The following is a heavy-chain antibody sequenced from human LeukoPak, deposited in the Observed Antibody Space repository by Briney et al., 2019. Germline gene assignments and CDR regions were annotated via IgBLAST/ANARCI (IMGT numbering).Heavy chain of an antibody. CDR3: AKAPPYKKYFDY. CDR1: GFPFSNYA. J-gene: IGHJ4*02. CDR2: ISNSGDAT. Sequence: PGGSLSPSWPASGFPFSNYALSWVRKPQGKGLGWVSTISNSGDATYYADSVKGRFTISRDNSKNTLYLQMNSLRAEDTAVYYCAKAPPYKKYFDYWGQGTLVTVSS. D-gene: IGHD1-1*01. V-gene: IGHV3-23*01.